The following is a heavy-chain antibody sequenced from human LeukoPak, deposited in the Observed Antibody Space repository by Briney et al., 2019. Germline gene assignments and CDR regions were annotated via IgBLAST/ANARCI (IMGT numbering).Heavy chain of an antibody. CDR3: ARQRSYYYGSGSYSYWFDP. CDR1: GGSISSYY. CDR2: IDTSGST. J-gene: IGHJ5*02. Sequence: SETLSLTCTVSGGSISSYYWSWIRQPPGKGLEWIGYIDTSGSTNYNPSLKSRVTISVDTSKIQFSLKLSSVTAADTAVYYCARQRSYYYGSGSYSYWFDPWGQGTLVTVSS. V-gene: IGHV4-4*09. D-gene: IGHD3-10*01.